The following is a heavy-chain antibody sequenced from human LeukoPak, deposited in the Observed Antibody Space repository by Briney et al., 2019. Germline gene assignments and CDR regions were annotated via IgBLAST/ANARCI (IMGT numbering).Heavy chain of an antibody. J-gene: IGHJ4*02. CDR1: GGSISSYY. CDR2: ISGSGGST. D-gene: IGHD1-26*01. CDR3: AKGEWELLRMPYYFDY. V-gene: IGHV3-23*01. Sequence: ETLSLTCTVSGGSISSYYWSWVRQAPGKGLEWVSAISGSGGSTYYADSVKGRFTISRDNSKNTLYLQMNSLRAEDTAVYYCAKGEWELLRMPYYFDYWGQGTLVTVSS.